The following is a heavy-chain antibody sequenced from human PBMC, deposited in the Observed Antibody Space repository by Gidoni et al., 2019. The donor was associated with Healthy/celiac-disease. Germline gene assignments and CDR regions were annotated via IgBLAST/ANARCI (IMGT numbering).Heavy chain of an antibody. CDR1: GFTFSSYA. J-gene: IGHJ4*02. V-gene: IGHV3-23*01. Sequence: EVQLLESGGGLVQPGGSLSLSSAASGFTFSSYAVSWVRQAPGKGLAWVSAISGSGGSKYYADSVKGRFTISRDNSKNTLYLQMNSLRAEDTAVYYCAKDFWYLSVSNGVFDYWGQGTLVTVSS. D-gene: IGHD3-3*01. CDR3: AKDFWYLSVSNGVFDY. CDR2: ISGSGGSK.